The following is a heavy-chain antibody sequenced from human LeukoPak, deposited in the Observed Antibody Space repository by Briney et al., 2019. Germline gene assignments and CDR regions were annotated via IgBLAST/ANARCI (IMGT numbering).Heavy chain of an antibody. CDR2: INHSGST. CDR3: ACPGIADY. V-gene: IGHV4-34*01. D-gene: IGHD6-13*01. CDR1: GGSFSGYY. J-gene: IGHJ4*02. Sequence: PSETLSLTCAVYGGSFSGYYWSWIRQPPGKGLEWIGEINHSGSTNYNPSLKSRVTISVDTSKNQFSLKLSSVTAADTAVYYCACPGIADYWGQGTLVTVSS.